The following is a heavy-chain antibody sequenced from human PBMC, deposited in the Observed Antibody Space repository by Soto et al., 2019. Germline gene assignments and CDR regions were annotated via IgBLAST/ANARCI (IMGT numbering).Heavy chain of an antibody. J-gene: IGHJ6*02. V-gene: IGHV3-33*01. CDR2: IWYDGSNK. D-gene: IGHD4-4*01. CDR1: GFTFSSYG. Sequence: GGSLRLSCAASGFTFSSYGMHWVRQAPGKGLEWVAVIWYDGSNKYYADSVKGRFTISRDNSKNTPYLQMNSLRAEDTAVYYCARDKAVRYYYYGMDVWGQGTTVTVSS. CDR3: ARDKAVRYYYYGMDV.